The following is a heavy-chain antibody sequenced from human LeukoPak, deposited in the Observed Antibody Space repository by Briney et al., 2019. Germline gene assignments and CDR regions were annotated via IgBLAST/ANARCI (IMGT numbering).Heavy chain of an antibody. CDR2: ISYDGSNK. D-gene: IGHD3-3*01. J-gene: IGHJ4*02. CDR3: EKPPDFWNGRIGY. Sequence: GGSLRLSCAASGFTFSSYAMHWVRQAPGKGLEWVAVISYDGSNKYYADSVKGRFTISRDNSKNTLYLQMNSLRAEDTAVYYCEKPPDFWNGRIGYWGQGTLVTVSS. V-gene: IGHV3-30*04. CDR1: GFTFSSYA.